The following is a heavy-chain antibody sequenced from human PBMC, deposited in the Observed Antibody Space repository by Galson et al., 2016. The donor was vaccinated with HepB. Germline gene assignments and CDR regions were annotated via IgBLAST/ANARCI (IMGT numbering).Heavy chain of an antibody. CDR3: AGVSSSIGNWFDT. J-gene: IGHJ5*02. D-gene: IGHD2/OR15-2a*01. CDR2: INYSGTT. CDR1: GDFISNGPYY. Sequence: TLSLTCTVSGDFISNGPYYWTWIRQHPGKGLEWIGYINYSGTTYYNLSLKSRVTISIDASKNLFSLKLSSVTAGDAAVYYCAGVSSSIGNWFDTWGQGTLVTVSS. V-gene: IGHV4-31*03.